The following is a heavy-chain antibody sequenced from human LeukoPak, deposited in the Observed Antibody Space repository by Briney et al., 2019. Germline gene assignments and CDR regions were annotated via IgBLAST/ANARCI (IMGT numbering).Heavy chain of an antibody. CDR1: GFTFSSYS. CDR3: AILAAAGYFDY. J-gene: IGHJ4*02. V-gene: IGHV3-23*01. CDR2: ISGSGGST. Sequence: GGSLRLSCAASGFTFSSYSMNWVRQAPGKGLEWVSAISGSGGSTYYADSVKGRFTISRDNSKNTLYLQMNSLRAEDTAIYYCAILAAAGYFDYWGQGTLVTVSS. D-gene: IGHD6-13*01.